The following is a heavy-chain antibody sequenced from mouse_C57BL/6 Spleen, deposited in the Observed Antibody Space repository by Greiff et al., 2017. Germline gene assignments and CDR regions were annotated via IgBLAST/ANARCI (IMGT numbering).Heavy chain of an antibody. CDR2: IYPRSGNT. Sequence: VKLMESGAELARPGASVKLSCKASGYTFTSYGISWVKQRTGQGLEWIGEIYPRSGNTYYNEKFKGKATLTADKSSSTAYMELRSLTSEDSAVYFCAYYSNGAWFAYWGQGTLVTVSA. J-gene: IGHJ3*01. CDR1: GYTFTSYG. V-gene: IGHV1-81*01. CDR3: AYYSNGAWFAY. D-gene: IGHD2-5*01.